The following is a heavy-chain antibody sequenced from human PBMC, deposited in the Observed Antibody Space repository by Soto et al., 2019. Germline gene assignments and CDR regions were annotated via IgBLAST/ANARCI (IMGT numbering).Heavy chain of an antibody. CDR3: EKDRIVVVIPTRPDY. Sequence: HPGGSLRLSCAASGFTFSSYAMSWVRQAPGKGLEWVSAISGSGGSTYYADSVKGRSTISRDNSKNTLYLQMNSLRAEDTAVYYCEKDRIVVVIPTRPDYWGQGTLVTVSS. CDR1: GFTFSSYA. D-gene: IGHD3-22*01. V-gene: IGHV3-23*01. J-gene: IGHJ4*02. CDR2: ISGSGGST.